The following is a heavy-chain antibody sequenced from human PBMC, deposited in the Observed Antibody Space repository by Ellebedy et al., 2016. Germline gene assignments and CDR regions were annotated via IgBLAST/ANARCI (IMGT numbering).Heavy chain of an antibody. D-gene: IGHD4-23*01. J-gene: IGHJ4*02. V-gene: IGHV3-30-3*01. Sequence: GGSLRLXXVASGFTFSNYGFHWVRQAPGKGLEWVAVISYGGTNKNYADSVKGRFTISRDNSKNTLYLQMNSLRPDDTALYYCARDGVTSVVTLPLDYWGQGALVTVSS. CDR3: ARDGVTSVVTLPLDY. CDR2: ISYGGTNK. CDR1: GFTFSNYG.